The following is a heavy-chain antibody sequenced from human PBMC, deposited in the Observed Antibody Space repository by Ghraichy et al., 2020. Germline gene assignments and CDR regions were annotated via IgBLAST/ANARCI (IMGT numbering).Heavy chain of an antibody. D-gene: IGHD3-10*01. CDR3: AKDMGIGGINMVRGVDGMDV. CDR1: GFTFDDYA. CDR2: ISWDGGST. V-gene: IGHV3-43D*03. J-gene: IGHJ6*02. Sequence: GGSLRLSCAASGFTFDDYAMHWVRQAPGKGLEWVSLISWDGGSTYYADSVKGRFTISRDNSKNSLYLQMNSLRAEDTALYYCAKDMGIGGINMVRGVDGMDVWGQGTTVTVSS.